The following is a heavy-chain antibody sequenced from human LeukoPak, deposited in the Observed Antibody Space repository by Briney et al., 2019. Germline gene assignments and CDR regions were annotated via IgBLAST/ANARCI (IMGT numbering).Heavy chain of an antibody. V-gene: IGHV5-51*01. CDR3: ARRALISTSGYRPIDS. D-gene: IGHD6-25*01. Sequence: GESLKISSKGSGYSFTRYWIGCVRQMPGRGLEWVGIIYPGDSDTRDSPSFHGQVTISADKSISTAYLQWSSLKASDTAMYYCARRALISTSGYRPIDSRGPGTPVTVSS. CDR2: IYPGDSDT. J-gene: IGHJ4*02. CDR1: GYSFTRYW.